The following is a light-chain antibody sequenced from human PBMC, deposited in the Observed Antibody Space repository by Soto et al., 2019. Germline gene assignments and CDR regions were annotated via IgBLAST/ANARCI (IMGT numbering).Light chain of an antibody. Sequence: EIVLTQSPATLSLSPGERATLSCRASQSVSSYLAWYQQKPGQAPRLLIYDASNRATCIPARFSGSGSGTDFTLTISSLEPEDFAVYYWQQRSNWPFTFGGGTKVEIK. CDR3: QQRSNWPFT. J-gene: IGKJ4*01. CDR2: DAS. CDR1: QSVSSY. V-gene: IGKV3-11*01.